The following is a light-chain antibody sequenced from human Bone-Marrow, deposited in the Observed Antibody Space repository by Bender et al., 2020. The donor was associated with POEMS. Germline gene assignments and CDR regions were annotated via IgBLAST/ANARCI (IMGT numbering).Light chain of an antibody. CDR1: SSNIGAHA. CDR3: AGWDDSLNGWV. CDR2: SSH. Sequence: QSVLTQPPSASGTPGQRVTISCSGGSSNIGAHAVNWYQHLPGTAPKLLIYSSHRRPSEVPDRFPGARSGTSASLAISGLQSEDEEDYYCAGWDDSLNGWVFGGGTKLTVL. V-gene: IGLV1-44*01. J-gene: IGLJ3*02.